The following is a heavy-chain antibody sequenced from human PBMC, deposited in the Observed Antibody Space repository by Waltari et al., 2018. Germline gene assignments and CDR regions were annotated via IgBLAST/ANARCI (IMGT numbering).Heavy chain of an antibody. CDR2: IYYSGST. J-gene: IGHJ4*02. CDR3: ARHFPQWLVRKYYFDY. CDR1: GGSFSGYY. D-gene: IGHD6-19*01. V-gene: IGHV4-34*01. Sequence: QVQLQQWGAGLLKPSETLSLTCAVYGGSFSGYYWSWIRQPPGKGLEWIGSIYYSGSTYYNPSLKSRVTISVDTSKNQFSLKLSSVTAADTAVYYCARHFPQWLVRKYYFDYWGQGTLVTVSS.